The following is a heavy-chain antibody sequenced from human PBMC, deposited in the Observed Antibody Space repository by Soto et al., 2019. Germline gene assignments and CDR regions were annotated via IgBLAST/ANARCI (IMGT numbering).Heavy chain of an antibody. CDR3: ARQNDYGKNWFDP. CDR1: GGSISSYY. Sequence: SETLSLTCTVSGGSISSYYWSWIRQPPGKGLEWIGYIYYSGSTNYNPSLKSRVTISVDTSKNQFSLKLSSVTAADTAVYYCARQNDYGKNWFDPWGQGNLVTVSS. CDR2: IYYSGST. D-gene: IGHD4-17*01. J-gene: IGHJ5*02. V-gene: IGHV4-59*01.